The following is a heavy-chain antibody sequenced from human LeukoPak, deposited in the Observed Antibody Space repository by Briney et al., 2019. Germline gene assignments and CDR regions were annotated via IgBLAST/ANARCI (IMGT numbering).Heavy chain of an antibody. CDR3: AKRGVVIRVILVGFHKEANYFDS. D-gene: IGHD3-22*01. CDR1: GITLSNYG. J-gene: IGHJ4*02. CDR2: ISDSGGRT. Sequence: GGSPRLSCAVSGITLSNYGMSWVRQAPGKGLEWVAGISDSGGRTNYADSVKGRFTISRDNPKNTLYLQMNSLRAEDTAVYFCAKRGVVIRVILVGFHKEANYFDSWGQGALVTVSS. V-gene: IGHV3-23*01.